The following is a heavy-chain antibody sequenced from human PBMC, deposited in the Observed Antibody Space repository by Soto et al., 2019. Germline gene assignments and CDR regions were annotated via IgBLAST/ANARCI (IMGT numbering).Heavy chain of an antibody. CDR3: VIHAQWIIRAY. CDR1: GASISSDND. CDR2: NTCSGDI. J-gene: IGHJ1*01. D-gene: IGHD5-12*01. Sequence: SEPLSLPCNSSGASISSDNDWGWFRKTRGKGLEWIGSNTCSGDIMYNPAPQSRLTRFVDTSKNQLSLKLSSVTAADTAVYYCVIHAQWIIRAYWGKGSLVTV. V-gene: IGHV4-39*01.